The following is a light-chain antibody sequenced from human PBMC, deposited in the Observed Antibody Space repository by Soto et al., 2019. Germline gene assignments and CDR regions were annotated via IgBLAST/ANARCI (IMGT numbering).Light chain of an antibody. CDR2: RDS. J-gene: IGLJ3*02. V-gene: IGLV3-9*01. CDR3: QVWDSSTAV. Sequence: SYELAQPLSVSVALGQTARITCGGNNLGSKTVHWYQQKPGQAPVLVIYRDSNRPAGIPERISGSTSGNTATLTISRAQAGDEADYYCQVWDSSTAVFGGGTKLTVL. CDR1: NLGSKT.